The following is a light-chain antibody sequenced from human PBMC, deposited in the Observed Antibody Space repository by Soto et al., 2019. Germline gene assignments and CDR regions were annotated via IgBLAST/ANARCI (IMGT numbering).Light chain of an antibody. Sequence: EIVWTQSPDTLSFSPGERATLSCRAIQSVTSTYLAWYQQKPGQAPRLLIYGASSRATGIPDRFSGSGSGTDFTLTISRLEPEDFAVYYCQQYGSSPPWTFGQGTKVDIK. V-gene: IGKV3-20*01. CDR3: QQYGSSPPWT. CDR1: QSVTSTY. J-gene: IGKJ1*01. CDR2: GAS.